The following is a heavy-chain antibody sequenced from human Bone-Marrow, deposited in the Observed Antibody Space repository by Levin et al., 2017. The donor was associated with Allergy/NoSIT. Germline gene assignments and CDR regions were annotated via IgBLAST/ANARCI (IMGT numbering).Heavy chain of an antibody. Sequence: GSGPTLVKPTQTLTLTCTFSGFSLSTSGVGVGWIRQPPGKALECLALIYWDDDNLYNPSLRSRLIITKDTSKNQVVLTMTNMDPVDTATYYCSRWTAGNLGGWFDPWGQGTLVTVPS. J-gene: IGHJ5*02. V-gene: IGHV2-5*02. D-gene: IGHD1-1*01. CDR1: GFSLSTSGVG. CDR2: IYWDDDN. CDR3: SRWTAGNLGGWFDP.